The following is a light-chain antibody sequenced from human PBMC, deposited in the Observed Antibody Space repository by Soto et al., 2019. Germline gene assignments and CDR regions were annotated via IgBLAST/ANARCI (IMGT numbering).Light chain of an antibody. Sequence: QSVLTQPPSVSGAPGQRVTISCTGYNSNIGAGYDVHWYQQLPGTAPKLLIYGNSNRPSGVPDRFSASKSGTSASLAITGLRAEDEADYHSQSYDSSLSGWVFGGGTKLTVL. CDR3: QSYDSSLSGWV. V-gene: IGLV1-40*01. J-gene: IGLJ3*02. CDR2: GNS. CDR1: NSNIGAGYD.